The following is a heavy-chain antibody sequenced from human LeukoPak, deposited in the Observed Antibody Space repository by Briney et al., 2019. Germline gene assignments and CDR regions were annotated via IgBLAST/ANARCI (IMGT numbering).Heavy chain of an antibody. CDR3: ARDVLGAFDI. V-gene: IGHV3-7*01. CDR1: GFTFSNYW. D-gene: IGHD4/OR15-4a*01. Sequence: GGSLRLSCAASGFTFSNYWMSWVRQAPGKGLEWVANIKQDGSEKYYVDSVKGRFTLSRDNAKNSLYLQMNSLRAEDTAVYYCARDVLGAFDIWGQGTMVTVSS. CDR2: IKQDGSEK. J-gene: IGHJ3*02.